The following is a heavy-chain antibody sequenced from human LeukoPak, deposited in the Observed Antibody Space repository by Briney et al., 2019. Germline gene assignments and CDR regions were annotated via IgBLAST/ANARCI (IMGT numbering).Heavy chain of an antibody. CDR1: DYTFTNYA. D-gene: IGHD3-3*01. CDR3: ARDTECIRPNDS. CDR2: INAGNGNT. Sequence: ASVKVSCKASDYTFTNYAISWVRQAPGQGLEWMGWINAGNGNTKYSQKLQGRVTITRDTSSSTAYMQLSSLRSEDTAVYYCARDTECIRPNDS. J-gene: IGHJ5*01. V-gene: IGHV1/OR15-3*02.